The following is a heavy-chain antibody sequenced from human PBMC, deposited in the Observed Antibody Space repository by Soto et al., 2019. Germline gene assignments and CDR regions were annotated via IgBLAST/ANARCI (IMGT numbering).Heavy chain of an antibody. CDR1: GFTFSSYG. CDR2: IWYDGSNK. J-gene: IGHJ6*02. V-gene: IGHV3-33*01. CDR3: ARDLIFGVVSNHYYYYGMDV. D-gene: IGHD3-3*01. Sequence: GGSLRLSCAASGFTFSSYGMHWVRQAPGKGLEWVAVIWYDGSNKYYADSVKGRFTISRDNSKNTLYLQMNSLRAEDTAVYYCARDLIFGVVSNHYYYYGMDVWGQGTTVTVSS.